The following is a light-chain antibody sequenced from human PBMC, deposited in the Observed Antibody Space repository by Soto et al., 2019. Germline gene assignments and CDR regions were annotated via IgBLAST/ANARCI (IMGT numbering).Light chain of an antibody. CDR1: QSINIW. Sequence: GDRGTITCRASQSINIWLAWYQQKPGKAPKLLIYDASRLESGVPLRFSGSGSGTEFTLTISSLQPEDFATYYCQQYNSYPLTFGQGTKVDIK. J-gene: IGKJ1*01. V-gene: IGKV1-5*01. CDR3: QQYNSYPLT. CDR2: DAS.